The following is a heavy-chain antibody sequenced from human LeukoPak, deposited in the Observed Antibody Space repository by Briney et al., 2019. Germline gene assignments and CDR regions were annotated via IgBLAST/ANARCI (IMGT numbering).Heavy chain of an antibody. CDR1: GGTFSNYA. V-gene: IGHV1-69*06. CDR2: IIPIFGTA. CDR3: ARAPRYCSSTSCSLTLDP. Sequence: ASVKVSCKASGGTFSNYAISWVRQAPGQGLEWMGGIIPIFGTANYAQKFQGRVMITADKSTSTAYMELSSLRSEDTAVYYCARAPRYCSSTSCSLTLDPWGQGTLVTVSS. D-gene: IGHD2-2*01. J-gene: IGHJ5*02.